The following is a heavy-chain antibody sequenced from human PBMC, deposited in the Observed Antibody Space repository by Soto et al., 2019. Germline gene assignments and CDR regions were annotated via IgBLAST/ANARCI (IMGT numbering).Heavy chain of an antibody. V-gene: IGHV3-23*01. CDR1: GFTFSNYA. CDR2: LISNGDIT. Sequence: DVQLLESGGNLVQPGGSLRLSCAASGFTFSNYAMSWVRQAPGKGLNWVSSLISNGDITYYADSVKGRFTISRDNSKNTLYLQVTGLRVDDTAIYFCAKHVSSSWRYYFDHWGQGTLVTVSS. J-gene: IGHJ4*02. CDR3: AKHVSSSWRYYFDH. D-gene: IGHD6-13*01.